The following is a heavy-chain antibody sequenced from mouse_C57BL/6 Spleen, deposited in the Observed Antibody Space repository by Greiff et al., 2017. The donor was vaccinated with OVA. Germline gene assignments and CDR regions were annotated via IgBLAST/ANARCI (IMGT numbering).Heavy chain of an antibody. V-gene: IGHV1-62-2*01. Sequence: VKVVESGAELVKPGASVKLSCKASGYTFTEYTIHWVKQRSGQGLEWIGWFYPGSGSIKYNEKFKDKATLTADKSSSTVYMELSRLTSEDSAVYFCARHEGYYSSSFYFDYWGQGTTLTVSS. CDR1: GYTFTEYT. D-gene: IGHD1-1*01. CDR2: FYPGSGSI. CDR3: ARHEGYYSSSFYFDY. J-gene: IGHJ2*01.